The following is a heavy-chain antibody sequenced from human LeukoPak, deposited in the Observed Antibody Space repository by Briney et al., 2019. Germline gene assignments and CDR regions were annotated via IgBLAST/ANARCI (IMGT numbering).Heavy chain of an antibody. CDR1: GFTFSRYA. CDR3: AKAKDAFDI. CDR2: ISGSGGST. V-gene: IGHV3-23*01. Sequence: GGSLRLSCAAFGFTFSRYAMSWVRQAPGKGLEWVSAISGSGGSTYYADSVKGRFTLSRDNAKNSLYLQMNSLRAEDTALYYCAKAKDAFDIWGQGTMVTVSS. J-gene: IGHJ3*02.